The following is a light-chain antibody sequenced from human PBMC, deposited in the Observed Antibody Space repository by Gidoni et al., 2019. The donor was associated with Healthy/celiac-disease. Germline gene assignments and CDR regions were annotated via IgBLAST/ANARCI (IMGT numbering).Light chain of an antibody. J-gene: IGKJ4*01. Sequence: EIVLTQSPATLSLSPGERATLSCRASQGVSSYLAWYQQKPGQAPRLLIYDASNRATDIPARFSGSGPGTDFTLTISSLEPEDFAVYYCQQRSFGGGTKVEIK. CDR2: DAS. V-gene: IGKV3D-11*01. CDR1: QGVSSY. CDR3: QQRS.